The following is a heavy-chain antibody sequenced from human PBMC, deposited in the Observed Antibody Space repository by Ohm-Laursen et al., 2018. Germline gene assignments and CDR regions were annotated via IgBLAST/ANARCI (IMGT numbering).Heavy chain of an antibody. Sequence: TQTLTLTCTFSGFSLSTSGMRVSWIRQPPGKALEWLARIDWDDDKFYSTSLKTRLTISKDTSKNQVVLTMTNMDPVDTATYYCARILEGDYGDYWFDPWGQGTLVTVSS. J-gene: IGHJ5*02. CDR1: GFSLSTSGMR. CDR3: ARILEGDYGDYWFDP. V-gene: IGHV2-70*04. CDR2: IDWDDDK. D-gene: IGHD4-17*01.